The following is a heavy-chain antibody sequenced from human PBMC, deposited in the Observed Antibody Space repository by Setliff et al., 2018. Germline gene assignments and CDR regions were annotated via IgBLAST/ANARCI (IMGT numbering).Heavy chain of an antibody. CDR2: TIPLLPLP. J-gene: IGHJ6*03. D-gene: IGHD1-7*01. CDR1: GGTFSTLA. V-gene: IGHV1-69*10. CDR3: ARNAITGTTKKYYYYLDV. Sequence: SVKVSCKASGGTFSTLAITWVRQAPGQGLEWMGGTIPLLPLPNYAVKFQGRVTITADKSTSTAYMELSGLTSEDTAVYYCARNAITGTTKKYYYYLDVWGQGTTVTVSS.